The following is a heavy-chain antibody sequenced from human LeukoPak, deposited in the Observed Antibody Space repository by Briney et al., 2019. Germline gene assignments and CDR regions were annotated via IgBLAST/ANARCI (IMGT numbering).Heavy chain of an antibody. CDR3: ARAETQYYDFWSGYHNWFDP. CDR1: GGSISSYY. Sequence: SETLSLTCIVSGGSISSYYWSWIRQPPGKGLEWIGYIYYSGRTNYNPSLKSRITILVDTSKNQFSLKLSSVTAADTAVYYCARAETQYYDFWSGYHNWFDPWGQGTLVTVSS. J-gene: IGHJ5*02. V-gene: IGHV4-59*01. CDR2: IYYSGRT. D-gene: IGHD3-3*01.